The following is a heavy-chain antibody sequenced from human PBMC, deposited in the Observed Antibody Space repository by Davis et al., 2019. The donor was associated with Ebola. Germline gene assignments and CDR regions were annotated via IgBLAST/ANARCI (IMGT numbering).Heavy chain of an antibody. CDR3: ARSVFFDSTGYYVHWYYDL. V-gene: IGHV4-59*11. J-gene: IGHJ2*01. Sequence: SETLFLTCTVSSGSMRNHYWSWIRQSPGKGLEWIGYAYYGGRTDYNPSLRSRAIISVDTSKNHFSLNLSSVTAADTANYYCARSVFFDSTGYYVHWYYDLWGRGTLVTVSS. CDR1: SGSMRNHY. D-gene: IGHD3-22*01. CDR2: AYYGGRT.